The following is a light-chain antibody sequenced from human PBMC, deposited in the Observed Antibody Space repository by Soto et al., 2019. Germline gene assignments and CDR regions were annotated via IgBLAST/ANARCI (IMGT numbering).Light chain of an antibody. V-gene: IGKV1-6*01. Sequence: IQITQSPFSLSASVGDRVTITCRASQGIRNDLGRYQQKPGEAPKLLIYAASTLQTGVPSRFSGSGSGTDFTLTISSLQPEDFASYYCLQEYNYPLTFGGGTKVDIK. CDR3: LQEYNYPLT. J-gene: IGKJ4*01. CDR1: QGIRND. CDR2: AAS.